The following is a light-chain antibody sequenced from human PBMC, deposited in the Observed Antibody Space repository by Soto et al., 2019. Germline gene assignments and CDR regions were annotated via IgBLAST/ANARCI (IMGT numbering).Light chain of an antibody. CDR2: SAS. V-gene: IGKV1-12*01. Sequence: DIQMTQSPSSVPASVGDRVTITCRASQDISNWLAWYQQKPGKAPKLLIYSASSLQSGVPSRFSGSGSGTDFTLTISSLQPEDFATYYCQQANSFPPTFGPGTKVDIK. CDR1: QDISNW. J-gene: IGKJ3*01. CDR3: QQANSFPPT.